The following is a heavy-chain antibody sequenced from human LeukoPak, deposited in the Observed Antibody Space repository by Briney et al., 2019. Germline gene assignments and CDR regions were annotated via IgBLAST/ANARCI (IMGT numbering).Heavy chain of an antibody. D-gene: IGHD3-10*01. J-gene: IGHJ5*02. CDR3: SRDLLMYYSGSGEST. V-gene: IGHV1-2*02. Sequence: ASVKVSCKASGYTFTGYYMHWVRQAPGQGPEWMGWINPHSGATNYAQKFQGRVTMTRDTSIDTAFMELSSLRFDDTAIYYCSRDLLMYYSGSGESTWGQGTQVTVSS. CDR1: GYTFTGYY. CDR2: INPHSGAT.